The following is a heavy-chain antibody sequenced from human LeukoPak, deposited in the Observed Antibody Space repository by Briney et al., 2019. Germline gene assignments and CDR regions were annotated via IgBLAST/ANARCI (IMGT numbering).Heavy chain of an antibody. CDR2: ISSSSSTI. J-gene: IGHJ4*02. CDR1: GFTFSSYA. CDR3: ASGVQNYYDSSSAYDY. Sequence: GGSLRLSCAASGFTFSSYAMSWVRQAPGKGLEWVSYISSSSSTIYYADSVKGRFTISRDNAKNSLYLQMNSLRAEDTAVYYCASGVQNYYDSSSAYDYWGQGTLVTVSS. V-gene: IGHV3-48*01. D-gene: IGHD3-22*01.